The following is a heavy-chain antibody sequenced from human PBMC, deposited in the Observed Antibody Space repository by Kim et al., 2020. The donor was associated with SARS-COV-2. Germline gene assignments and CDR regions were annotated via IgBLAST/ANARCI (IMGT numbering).Heavy chain of an antibody. D-gene: IGHD6-6*01. CDR1: GFTFSDYY. CDR3: ARDVWDSSSYGRFDP. Sequence: GGSLRLSCAASGFTFSDYYMSWIRQAPGKGLEWVSYISSSGSTIYYADSVKGRFTISRDNAKNSLYLQMNSLRAEDTAVYYCARDVWDSSSYGRFDPWGQGTLVAVSS. V-gene: IGHV3-11*01. J-gene: IGHJ5*02. CDR2: ISSSGSTI.